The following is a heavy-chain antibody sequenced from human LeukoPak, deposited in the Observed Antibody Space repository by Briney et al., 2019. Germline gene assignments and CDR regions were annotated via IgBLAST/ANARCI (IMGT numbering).Heavy chain of an antibody. CDR3: ARKGSSGWFYYFDY. Sequence: SETLSLTCTVSGGSISSYYRSWIRQPPGKGLEWIGYIYYSGSTYYNPSLKSRVTISVDTSKNQFSLKLSSVTAADTAVYYCARKGSSGWFYYFDYWGQGTLVTVSS. D-gene: IGHD6-19*01. CDR2: IYYSGST. J-gene: IGHJ4*02. V-gene: IGHV4-59*08. CDR1: GGSISSYY.